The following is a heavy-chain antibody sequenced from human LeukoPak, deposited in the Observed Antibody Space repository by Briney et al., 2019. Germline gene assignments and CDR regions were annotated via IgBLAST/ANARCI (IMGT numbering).Heavy chain of an antibody. J-gene: IGHJ5*02. D-gene: IGHD4-23*01. CDR3: ARDHLQPYGGNSGEFDP. CDR1: GFTFSSYS. Sequence: GGSLRLSCAASGFTFSSYSMNWVRQAPGKGLEWVSSISSSSSYIYYADSVKGRFTISRDNAKNSLYLQMNSLRAEDTAVYYCARDHLQPYGGNSGEFDPWGQGTLVTVSS. V-gene: IGHV3-21*01. CDR2: ISSSSSYI.